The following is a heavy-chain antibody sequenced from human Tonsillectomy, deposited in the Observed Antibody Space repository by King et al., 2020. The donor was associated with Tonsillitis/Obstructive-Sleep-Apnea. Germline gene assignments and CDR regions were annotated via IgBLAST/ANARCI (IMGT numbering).Heavy chain of an antibody. CDR3: ARVVYSNYGIDY. V-gene: IGHV5-51*01. CDR1: GYNFANSW. D-gene: IGHD4-11*01. J-gene: IGHJ4*02. CDR2: IFPADSDP. Sequence: QLVQSGAEVKKPGESLKISCKGSGYNFANSWIAWVRQMPGKGLDWMGIIFPADSDPRYSPSFQGQFTISADRSVTTAYLQWSRLKASDSALYYCARVVYSNYGIDYWGQGTLVTVSS.